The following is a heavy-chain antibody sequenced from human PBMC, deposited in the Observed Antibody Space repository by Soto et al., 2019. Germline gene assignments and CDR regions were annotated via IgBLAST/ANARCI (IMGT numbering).Heavy chain of an antibody. D-gene: IGHD3-22*01. CDR3: ARDRYNYDSSGRPHDY. CDR1: GGTFSSYA. Sequence: QVQLVQSGAEVKKPGSSVKVSCKASGGTFSSYAISWVRQAPGQGLEWMGGIIPIFGTANYAQKFQGRVTITADESTSTSYMELSSLRSEDTAVYYCARDRYNYDSSGRPHDYWGQGTLVTVSS. V-gene: IGHV1-69*01. CDR2: IIPIFGTA. J-gene: IGHJ4*02.